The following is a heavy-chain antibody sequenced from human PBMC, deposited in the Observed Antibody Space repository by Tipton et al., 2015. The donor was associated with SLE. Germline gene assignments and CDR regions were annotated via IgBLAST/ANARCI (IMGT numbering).Heavy chain of an antibody. Sequence: TLSLTCTVSGGSISSDSYAWNWIRRPAGQGLEWIGRISSSGNTNYNPSLKGRVTISVDTSKNQFSLTLSSVTAADTAVYYCVTNFRLWDQVYWGQGSLVTVSS. CDR3: VTNFRLWDQVY. J-gene: IGHJ4*02. CDR1: GGSISSDSYA. CDR2: ISSSGNT. V-gene: IGHV4-61*02. D-gene: IGHD1-1*01.